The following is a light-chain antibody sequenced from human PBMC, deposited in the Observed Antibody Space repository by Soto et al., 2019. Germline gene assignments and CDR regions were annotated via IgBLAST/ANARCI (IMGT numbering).Light chain of an antibody. Sequence: QSALTQPASVSGSPGQSITIACTGTSSDIGSYKYVSWYQHHPGKVPQLLIYEVSNRPSGVSSRFSASKSGNTASLTISGLQAEDEADYYCSSYSSGSTLGVFGGGTQLTVL. CDR2: EVS. CDR3: SSYSSGSTLGV. V-gene: IGLV2-14*01. CDR1: SSDIGSYKY. J-gene: IGLJ3*02.